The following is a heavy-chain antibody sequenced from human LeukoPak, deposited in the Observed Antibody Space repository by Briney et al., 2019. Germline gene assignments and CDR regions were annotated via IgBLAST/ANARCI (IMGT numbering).Heavy chain of an antibody. CDR1: GYTFITYD. CDR3: ARVGSSGYYHPFFDF. CDR2: INPSGGST. V-gene: IGHV1-46*01. D-gene: IGHD3-22*01. J-gene: IGHJ4*02. Sequence: ASVKVSCKASGYTFITYDMHWVRQAPGQGLEWMGKINPSGGSTSYAQKFQGRVTMTRDTSTSTVYMELSSPRSEDTAVYYCARVGSSGYYHPFFDFWGQGTLVTVSS.